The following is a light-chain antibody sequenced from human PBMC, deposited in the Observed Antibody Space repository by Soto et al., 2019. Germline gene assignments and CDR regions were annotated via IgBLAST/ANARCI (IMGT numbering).Light chain of an antibody. V-gene: IGLV2-11*01. CDR2: DVT. CDR1: SGDVGAYDR. Sequence: QSALTQPRSVSGSPGQSVTISCTGTSGDVGAYDRVSWYQHHPTKAPKLIIYDVTNRPSGVPYRFSGSKSGSTASLTSSGLQAEDEADYYCCSHAVGSSLVFGGGTKLNVL. CDR3: CSHAVGSSLV. J-gene: IGLJ3*02.